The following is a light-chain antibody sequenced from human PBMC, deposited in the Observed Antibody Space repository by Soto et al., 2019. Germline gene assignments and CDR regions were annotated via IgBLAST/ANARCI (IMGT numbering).Light chain of an antibody. Sequence: EIVLTQSPATLSLSPGERATLFCRASQTVSSYLVWYQQKPGQAPRLLIYDASNRATGVPARFSGSGSGKDFTLTISSLEPEDFAVYYCQQRSDWPITFGQGTRLEIK. J-gene: IGKJ5*01. V-gene: IGKV3-11*01. CDR1: QTVSSY. CDR2: DAS. CDR3: QQRSDWPIT.